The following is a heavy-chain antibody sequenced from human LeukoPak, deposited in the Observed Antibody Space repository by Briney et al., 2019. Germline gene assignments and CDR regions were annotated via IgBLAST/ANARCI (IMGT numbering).Heavy chain of an antibody. D-gene: IGHD2-8*02. CDR3: ATYRQVLLPFES. Sequence: GGSLRLSCAASGFTFSTFAMIWVRQPPGKGLEWVSSIFPSGGEIHYADSVRGRFTISRDNSKSTLSLQMNSLRAEDTAIYYCATYRQVLLPFESWGQGTLVTASS. CDR1: GFTFSTFA. CDR2: IFPSGGEI. V-gene: IGHV3-23*01. J-gene: IGHJ4*02.